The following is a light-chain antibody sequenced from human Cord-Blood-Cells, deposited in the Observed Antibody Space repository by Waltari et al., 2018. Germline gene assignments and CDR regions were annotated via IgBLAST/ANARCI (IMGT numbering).Light chain of an antibody. CDR1: SSDVGGYNY. CDR2: DAS. Sequence: QSALTQPASVSGSPGQSITISCTGTSSDVGGYNYVFWYQQHPGKAPKLMIYDASNRPSGVSNRFSGSKSGNTASLTISGLQAEDEADYYCSSYTSSSTNYVFGTGTKVTVL. CDR3: SSYTSSSTNYV. V-gene: IGLV2-14*03. J-gene: IGLJ1*01.